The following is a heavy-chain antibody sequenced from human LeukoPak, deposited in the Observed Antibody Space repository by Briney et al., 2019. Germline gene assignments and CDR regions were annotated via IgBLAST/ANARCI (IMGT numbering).Heavy chain of an antibody. J-gene: IGHJ5*02. V-gene: IGHV3-11*01. CDR1: GFTFSDYY. CDR3: AREAMIVALAWFDP. Sequence: GGSLRLSCAASGFTFSDYYMSWIRQAPGKRLEWVSYISSSGSTIYYADSVKGRFTISRDNAENSLYLQMNSLRAEETAVYYCAREAMIVALAWFDPWSQGTLVTVSS. D-gene: IGHD3-22*01. CDR2: ISSSGSTI.